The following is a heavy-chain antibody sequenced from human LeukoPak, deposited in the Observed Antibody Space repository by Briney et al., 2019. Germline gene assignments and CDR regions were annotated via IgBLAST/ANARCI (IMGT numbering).Heavy chain of an antibody. CDR1: GFTFSSYG. CDR3: AKDHGIAAAGTPYYFDY. J-gene: IGHJ4*02. Sequence: GGSLRLSCAASGFTFSSYGMHWVRQAPGKGLEWVAFIRYDGSNKYYADSVKGRFTISRDNSKNTLYLQMNSLRAVDTAVYYCAKDHGIAAAGTPYYFDYWGQGTLVTVSS. CDR2: IRYDGSNK. V-gene: IGHV3-30*02. D-gene: IGHD6-13*01.